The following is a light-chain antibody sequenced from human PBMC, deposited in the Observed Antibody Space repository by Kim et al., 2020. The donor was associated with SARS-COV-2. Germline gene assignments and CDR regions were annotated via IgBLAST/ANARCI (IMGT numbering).Light chain of an antibody. CDR3: QQYDNLPPR. Sequence: ASVGDRVTITCQASQDISNYLNWYQQKPGKAPKLLIYDASNLETGVPSRFSGSGSGTDFTFTISSLQPEDIATYYCQQYDNLPPRIGQGTRLEIK. CDR1: QDISNY. J-gene: IGKJ5*01. CDR2: DAS. V-gene: IGKV1-33*01.